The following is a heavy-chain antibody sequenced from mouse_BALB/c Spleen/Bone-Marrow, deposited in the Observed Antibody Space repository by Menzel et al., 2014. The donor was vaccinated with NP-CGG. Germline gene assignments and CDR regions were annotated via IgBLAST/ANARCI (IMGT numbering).Heavy chain of an antibody. Sequence: DVQLVESGGGLVKPGGSLKLSCAASGFTFSSYTMSWVRQTPEKRLEWVATISRGGSYTYYPDSVKGRFTISRDNAKNTLYLQMSSLKSEDTAMYYCTRDLYDGYYYYAMDYWGQGTSVTVSS. D-gene: IGHD2-3*01. J-gene: IGHJ4*01. CDR3: TRDLYDGYYYYAMDY. CDR1: GFTFSSYT. CDR2: ISRGGSYT. V-gene: IGHV5-6-4*01.